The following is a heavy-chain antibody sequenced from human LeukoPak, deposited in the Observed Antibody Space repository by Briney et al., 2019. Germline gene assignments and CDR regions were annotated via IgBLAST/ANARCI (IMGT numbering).Heavy chain of an antibody. CDR1: GGSFSGYY. CDR2: INHSGST. V-gene: IGHV4-34*01. CDR3: ARDVKGPAYYYYYGMDV. Sequence: SETLSLTCAVYGGSFSGYYWSWIRQPPGKGLEWIGEINHSGSTNYNPSLKSRVTISVDTSKNQFSLKLSSVTAADTAVYYCARDVKGPAYYYYYGMDVWGQGTTVTAS. J-gene: IGHJ6*02.